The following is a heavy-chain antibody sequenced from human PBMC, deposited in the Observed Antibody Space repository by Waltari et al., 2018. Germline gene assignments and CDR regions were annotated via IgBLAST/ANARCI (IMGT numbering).Heavy chain of an antibody. D-gene: IGHD2-21*01. J-gene: IGHJ6*02. CDR3: ATDTGALWMDV. V-gene: IGHV1-46*01. CDR1: EYPFPRSY. CDR2: INPSGGST. Sequence: QVQLVQSGAEVTKPGASVKISCKPSEYPFPRSYVHWVRQAPGQGLEWMGIINPSGGSTIYAQRFQGRVTMTRDTSTSTVYMELSSLKSEDTAVYYCATDTGALWMDVWGQGTTVTVSS.